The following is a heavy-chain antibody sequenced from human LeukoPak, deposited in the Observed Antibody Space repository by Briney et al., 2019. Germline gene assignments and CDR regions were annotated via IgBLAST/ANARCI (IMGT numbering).Heavy chain of an antibody. D-gene: IGHD3-10*01. V-gene: IGHV3-21*01. J-gene: IGHJ4*02. CDR2: ITSSSSYI. CDR3: ASFSTSGVIGDY. CDR1: GFTFSSYS. Sequence: GGSLRLSCAASGFTFSSYSMNWVRQAPGKGLEWISSITSSSSYIYYADSVKGRFTISRDNAKNSLYLQISSLTAEDTAVYHCASFSTSGVIGDYWGQGTLVTVSS.